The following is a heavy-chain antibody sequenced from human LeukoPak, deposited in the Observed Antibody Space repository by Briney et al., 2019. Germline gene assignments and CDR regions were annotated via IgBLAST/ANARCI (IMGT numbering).Heavy chain of an antibody. Sequence: GGSLRLSCAASGFTFSFYTMNWVRQAPGKGLEWVSYISSTSSAIYYADSVKGRFTISRDNAKNSLGLHMNSLRAEDTAVYYCARGRQEGGYYFDSWGQGTLVTVSS. CDR3: ARGRQEGGYYFDS. CDR2: ISSTSSAI. V-gene: IGHV3-48*01. J-gene: IGHJ4*02. D-gene: IGHD3-16*01. CDR1: GFTFSFYT.